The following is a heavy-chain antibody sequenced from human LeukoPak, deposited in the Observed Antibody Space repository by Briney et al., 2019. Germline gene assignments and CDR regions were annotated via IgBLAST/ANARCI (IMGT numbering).Heavy chain of an antibody. CDR1: GGSISSYY. Sequence: PSETLSLTCTVSGGSISSYYWSWIRQPAGKGLEWIGRIYSSGSTVYNPSLNSRLTMSIDTSKNQFSLTLKSVTATDTAVYYCARVKASSTSWTFDQWGQGALVTVSS. J-gene: IGHJ4*02. D-gene: IGHD2-2*01. CDR2: IYSSGST. V-gene: IGHV4-4*07. CDR3: ARVKASSTSWTFDQ.